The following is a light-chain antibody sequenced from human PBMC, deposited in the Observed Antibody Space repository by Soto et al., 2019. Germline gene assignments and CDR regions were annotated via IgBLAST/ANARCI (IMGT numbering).Light chain of an antibody. Sequence: DIQMTQSPSSVSASVGDRVTITCRASQRINSWLAWYQQRPGKAPKLLIYKASTLKSGVPSRFGGSGSGTEFTLTISSLQPDDFATYYCQHYNSYSEAFGQGTKVDIK. J-gene: IGKJ1*01. CDR2: KAS. CDR3: QHYNSYSEA. CDR1: QRINSW. V-gene: IGKV1-5*03.